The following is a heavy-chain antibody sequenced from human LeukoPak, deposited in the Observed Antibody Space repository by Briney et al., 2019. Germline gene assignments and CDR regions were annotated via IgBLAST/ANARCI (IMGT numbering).Heavy chain of an antibody. J-gene: IGHJ4*02. D-gene: IGHD3-10*01. CDR1: GFTFSSYA. Sequence: PGGSLRLSCAASGFTFSSYAMSWVRQAPGKGLEWVSAISGSGGSTYYADFVKGRFTISRDNSKNTLYLQMNSLRAEDTAVYYCAKGTMVRGVIYDYWGQGTLVTVSS. V-gene: IGHV3-23*01. CDR3: AKGTMVRGVIYDY. CDR2: ISGSGGST.